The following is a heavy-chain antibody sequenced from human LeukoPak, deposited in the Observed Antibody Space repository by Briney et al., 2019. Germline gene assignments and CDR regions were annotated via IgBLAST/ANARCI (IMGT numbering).Heavy chain of an antibody. D-gene: IGHD3-10*01. Sequence: PGGSLRLSCAASGFTFSSYAMSWVRQAPGKGLEWVSAISGSGGSTYYADSVKGRFTISRDNSQNTLYLQMNSLRAEDTAVYYCAKEGPFYYGSGSYLSTWGQGTLVTVSP. J-gene: IGHJ5*02. V-gene: IGHV3-23*01. CDR1: GFTFSSYA. CDR3: AKEGPFYYGSGSYLST. CDR2: ISGSGGST.